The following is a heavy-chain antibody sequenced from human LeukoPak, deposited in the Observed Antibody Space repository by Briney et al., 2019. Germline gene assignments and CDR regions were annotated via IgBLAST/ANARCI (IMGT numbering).Heavy chain of an antibody. Sequence: GGSLRLSCAASGFTVSSNYMSWVRQAPGKGLEWVSVIYSGGSTYYADSVKGRFTISRDNSKNTLYLQMNSLRAEDTAVYYCARVLQLHLPGYFDLWGRGTLVTVSS. CDR1: GFTVSSNY. CDR2: IYSGGST. J-gene: IGHJ2*01. V-gene: IGHV3-53*01. CDR3: ARVLQLHLPGYFDL. D-gene: IGHD1-7*01.